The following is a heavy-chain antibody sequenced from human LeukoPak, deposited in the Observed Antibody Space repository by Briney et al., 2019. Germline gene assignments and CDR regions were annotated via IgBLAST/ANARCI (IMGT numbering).Heavy chain of an antibody. D-gene: IGHD1-26*01. CDR1: GFTFSSYE. CDR2: ISSSGSTI. V-gene: IGHV3-48*03. CDR3: AGRGSYYRVDN. Sequence: PGGSLRLSCAASGFTFSSYEMNWVRQAPGKGLEWVSYISSSGSTIYYADSVKGRFTISRDNAKNSLYLQMNSLRAEDTAVYYCAGRGSYYRVDNWGHGTLVTVSS. J-gene: IGHJ4*01.